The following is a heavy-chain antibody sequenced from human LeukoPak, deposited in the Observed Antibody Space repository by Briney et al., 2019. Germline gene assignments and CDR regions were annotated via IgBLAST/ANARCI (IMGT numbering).Heavy chain of an antibody. Sequence: GGSLRLYCAASGYTFSSYEMNWVRQAPGKGLEWVSYISSSGSTIYYADSVKGRFTISRDNAKNSLYLQMNSLRAEDTAVYYCAELGITMIGGVWGKGTTVTISS. CDR3: AELGITMIGGV. V-gene: IGHV3-48*03. CDR1: GYTFSSYE. D-gene: IGHD3-10*02. J-gene: IGHJ6*04. CDR2: ISSSGSTI.